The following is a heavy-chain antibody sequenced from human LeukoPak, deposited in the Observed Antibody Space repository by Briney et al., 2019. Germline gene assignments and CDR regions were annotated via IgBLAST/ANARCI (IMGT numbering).Heavy chain of an antibody. Sequence: SETLSLTCAVYGGSFSGYYWSWIRQPPGKGLEWIGEINHSGSTNYNPSLKSRVTISVDTSKNQFSLKLSSVTAADTAVYYCACSSTPHRIYYYYMDVWGKGTTVTVSS. J-gene: IGHJ6*03. D-gene: IGHD2-2*01. CDR2: INHSGST. CDR3: ACSSTPHRIYYYYMDV. CDR1: GGSFSGYY. V-gene: IGHV4-34*01.